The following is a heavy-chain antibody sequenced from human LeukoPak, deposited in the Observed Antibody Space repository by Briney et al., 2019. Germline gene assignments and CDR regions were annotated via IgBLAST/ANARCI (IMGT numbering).Heavy chain of an antibody. CDR1: GYSLTGLS. V-gene: IGHV1-24*01. Sequence: GASVKVSCKVSGYSLTGLSMHWVRQAPGKGLEWMGGFDPVDGETIYAQKLQGRVTMTEDTSTDTAYMTLTSLRSEDTAVYYCARELSSSYHDWGQGTRVTVS. CDR3: ARELSSSYHD. CDR2: FDPVDGET. J-gene: IGHJ4*02. D-gene: IGHD6-13*01.